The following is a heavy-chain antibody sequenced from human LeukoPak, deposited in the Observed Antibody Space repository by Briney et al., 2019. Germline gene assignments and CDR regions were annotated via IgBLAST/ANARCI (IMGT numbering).Heavy chain of an antibody. CDR3: ARGYGSSTSCYLVVDYYYGMDV. Sequence: SETLSLTCAVYGGSFSGYYWSWIRQPPGKGLEWIGEINHSGSTNYNPSLKSRVTISVDTSKNQFSLKLSSVTAADTAVYYCARGYGSSTSCYLVVDYYYGMDVWGQGTTVTVSS. D-gene: IGHD2-2*01. CDR2: INHSGST. CDR1: GGSFSGYY. J-gene: IGHJ6*02. V-gene: IGHV4-34*01.